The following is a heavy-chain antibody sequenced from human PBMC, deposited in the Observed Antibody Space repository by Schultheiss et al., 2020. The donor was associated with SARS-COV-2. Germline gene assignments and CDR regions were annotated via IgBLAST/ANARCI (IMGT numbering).Heavy chain of an antibody. CDR3: ARGYSSGSDY. D-gene: IGHD6-19*01. J-gene: IGHJ4*02. CDR2: ISWNSGSI. CDR1: GFTFSSYA. Sequence: GGSLRLSCAASGFTFSSYAMHWVRQAPGKGLEWVSGISWNSGSIGYADSVKGRFTISRDNAKRSLYLQMNSLRAEDTAVYYCARGYSSGSDYWGQGTLVTVSS. V-gene: IGHV3-48*04.